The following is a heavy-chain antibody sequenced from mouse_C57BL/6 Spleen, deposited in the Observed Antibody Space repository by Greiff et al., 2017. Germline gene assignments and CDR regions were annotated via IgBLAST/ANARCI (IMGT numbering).Heavy chain of an antibody. D-gene: IGHD2-2*01. CDR2: ISYDGSN. Sequence: EVKLVESGPGLVKPSQSLSLTCSVTGYSFTSGYFWNWIRQFPGNILECLGFISYDGSNNYNPYLKNRNSITRDTSKNKFFLALNSVATEDTATDFCAKREYYGSHRGQGTLVTVCA. CDR1: GYSFTSGYF. J-gene: IGHJ3*01. CDR3: AKREYYGSH. V-gene: IGHV3-6*01.